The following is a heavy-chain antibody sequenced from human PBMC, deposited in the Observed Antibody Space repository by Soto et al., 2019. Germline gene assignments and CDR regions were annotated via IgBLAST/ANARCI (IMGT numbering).Heavy chain of an antibody. CDR1: GFTFSSYG. V-gene: IGHV3-33*01. J-gene: IGHJ4*02. CDR2: IWYDGSNK. Sequence: QVQLVESGGGVVQPGRSLRLSCAASGFTFSSYGMHWVRQAPGKGLEWVAVIWYDGSNKYYADSVKGRFTISRDNSKNTLYLQMNSLRAEDTAVYYCAREMHRSGWYIYFDYWGQGTLVTVSS. D-gene: IGHD6-19*01. CDR3: AREMHRSGWYIYFDY.